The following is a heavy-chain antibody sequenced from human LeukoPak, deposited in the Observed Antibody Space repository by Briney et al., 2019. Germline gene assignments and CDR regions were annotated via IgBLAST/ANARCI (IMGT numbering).Heavy chain of an antibody. CDR2: IIPIFGIA. Sequence: AASVKVSCKASGGTFSSYAISWVRQAPGQGLEWMGRIIPIFGIANYAQKFQGRVTITADKSTSTAYMELSSLRSEDTAVYYCARPRITMVRGVISLGWFDPWGQGTLVTVSS. J-gene: IGHJ5*02. CDR1: GGTFSSYA. D-gene: IGHD3-10*01. V-gene: IGHV1-69*04. CDR3: ARPRITMVRGVISLGWFDP.